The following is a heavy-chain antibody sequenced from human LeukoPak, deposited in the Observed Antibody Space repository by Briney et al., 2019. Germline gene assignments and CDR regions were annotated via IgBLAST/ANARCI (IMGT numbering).Heavy chain of an antibody. V-gene: IGHV3-23*01. J-gene: IGHJ4*02. D-gene: IGHD2-15*01. Sequence: XSXXAXGLRFXXYAMNWVRQAPGKGLECISTISDDSSFTYYADSVKGRSAIPRDDSKNTLYLQMNNLKVEDTAVYYCAKGRCSGVGCDSFHSWGQGALVTVSS. CDR2: ISDDSSFT. CDR3: AKGRCSGVGCDSFHS. CDR1: GLRFXXYA.